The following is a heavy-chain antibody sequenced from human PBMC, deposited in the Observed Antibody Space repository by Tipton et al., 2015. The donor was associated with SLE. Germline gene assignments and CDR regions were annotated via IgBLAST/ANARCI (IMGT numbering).Heavy chain of an antibody. V-gene: IGHV3-33*06. CDR1: GFTFSSYG. J-gene: IGHJ4*02. CDR3: AKDLGPEGILGVVLRPVEY. CDR2: IYYDGSDA. Sequence: SLRLSCAASGFTFSSYGMHWVRQAPGKGLEWVALIYYDGSDAYYADSVKGRFTISRGNSKSRLYLRMNSLGADDTGVYYCAKDLGPEGILGVVLRPVEYWGQGIQVTVSS. D-gene: IGHD3-3*01.